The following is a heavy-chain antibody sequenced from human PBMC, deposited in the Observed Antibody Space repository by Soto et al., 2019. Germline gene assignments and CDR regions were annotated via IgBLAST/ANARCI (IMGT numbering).Heavy chain of an antibody. CDR3: ARALLSHSSDSGGYDSYFHAMDV. CDR1: RGTFISRD. J-gene: IGHJ6*02. CDR2: IISISETT. Sequence: GSCQASRGTFISRDINWVRQARGQGVEWMGGIISISETTNYAQIFQGRVSIVADISTSTAYMELSRLRSEDTAVYYCARALLSHSSDSGGYDSYFHAMDVWGQGTPVTVSS. D-gene: IGHD3-22*01. V-gene: IGHV1-69*06.